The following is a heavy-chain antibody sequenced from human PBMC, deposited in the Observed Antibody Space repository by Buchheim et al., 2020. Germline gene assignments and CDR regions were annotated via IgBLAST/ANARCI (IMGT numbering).Heavy chain of an antibody. Sequence: EVQLLESGGGLVQPGGSLRLSCAASEFTFRSYDMSWVRQAPGKGLEWVSTISDSGRSTYYADSVKGRFTITRDNSKNTLYLQMNSLRAEDTAVYYCAKRSTGGTYYAGWGQGTL. D-gene: IGHD1-26*01. CDR1: EFTFRSYD. J-gene: IGHJ4*02. CDR2: ISDSGRST. V-gene: IGHV3-23*01. CDR3: AKRSTGGTYYAG.